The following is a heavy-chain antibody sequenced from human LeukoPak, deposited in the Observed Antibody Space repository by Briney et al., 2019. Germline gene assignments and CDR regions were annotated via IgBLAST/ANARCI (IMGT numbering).Heavy chain of an antibody. V-gene: IGHV3-21*01. CDR1: GFTFSSYS. CDR2: ISSSSSYI. D-gene: IGHD3-22*01. CDR3: ARDVNYYDSSGYYQRYFDY. J-gene: IGHJ4*02. Sequence: GGSLRLSCTASGFTFSSYSMNWVRQAPGKGLEWVSSISSSSSYIYYADSVKGGFTISRDNAKNSLYLQMNSLRAEDTAVYYCARDVNYYDSSGYYQRYFDYWGQGTLVTVSS.